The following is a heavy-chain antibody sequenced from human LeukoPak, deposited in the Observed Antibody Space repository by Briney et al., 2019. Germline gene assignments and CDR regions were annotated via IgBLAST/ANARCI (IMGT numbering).Heavy chain of an antibody. CDR1: GGPISGGGYD. CDR2: IHYSGST. Sequence: SQTLSLTCTVSGGPISGGGYDWSWVRQHPGKGLEWIGYIHYSGSTYFNPSLKSRVTISVDTSKSQFSLKLSSVTAADTAVYYCAKSYARENAFDVWGQGTMVTVSS. V-gene: IGHV4-31*03. J-gene: IGHJ3*01. CDR3: AKSYARENAFDV.